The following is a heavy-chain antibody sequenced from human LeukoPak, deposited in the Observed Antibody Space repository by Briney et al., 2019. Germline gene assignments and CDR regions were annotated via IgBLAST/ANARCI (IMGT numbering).Heavy chain of an antibody. V-gene: IGHV3-7*01. CDR1: GFTFSSYG. J-gene: IGHJ4*02. CDR2: IKQDGSER. Sequence: GGSLRLSCAASGFTFSSYGMHWVRQAPGKGLEWVANIKQDGSERYYVDSVKGRFTISRDNAKNSVSLQMNSLRVEDTALYYCATDGGPFDNWGQGTLVAVSS. CDR3: ATDGGPFDN.